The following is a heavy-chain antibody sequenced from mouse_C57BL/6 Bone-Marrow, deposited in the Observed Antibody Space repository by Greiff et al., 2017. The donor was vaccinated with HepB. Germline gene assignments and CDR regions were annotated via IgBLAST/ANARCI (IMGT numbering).Heavy chain of an antibody. CDR2: ISDGGSYT. J-gene: IGHJ4*01. V-gene: IGHV5-4*03. D-gene: IGHD1-1*01. CDR3: ARGDYYGYYYAMDY. CDR1: GFTFSSYA. Sequence: EVKLVESGGGLVKPGGSLKLSCAASGFTFSSYAMSWVRQTPEKRLEWVATISDGGSYTYYPDNVKGRFTISRDNAKNNLYLQMSHLMSEDTAMYYCARGDYYGYYYAMDYWGQGTSVTVSS.